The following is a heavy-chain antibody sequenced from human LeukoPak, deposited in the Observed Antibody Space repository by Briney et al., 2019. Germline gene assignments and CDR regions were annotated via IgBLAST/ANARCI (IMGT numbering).Heavy chain of an antibody. V-gene: IGHV3-23*01. Sequence: GGSLRLSCAASGFPFGDFAMTWVRQVPGGGLQWVSTITRSGQNTYYADSVKGRLTISRDDYKGMLYLQMNSLRAEDTAMYYCAKDDYCSIPGCVIDALVVWGQGTVVTVSS. CDR1: GFPFGDFA. CDR3: AKDDYCSIPGCVIDALVV. J-gene: IGHJ3*01. D-gene: IGHD4-11*01. CDR2: ITRSGQNT.